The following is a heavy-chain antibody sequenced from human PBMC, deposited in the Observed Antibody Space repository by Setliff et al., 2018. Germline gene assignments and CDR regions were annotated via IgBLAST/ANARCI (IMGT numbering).Heavy chain of an antibody. CDR2: IIPVFGTP. D-gene: IGHD3-3*02. CDR1: GDAFNTNV. J-gene: IGHJ4*02. Sequence: SVKVSCKASGDAFNTNVLSWVRQAPGQGLEWMGGIIPVFGTPNYAQKFQGRVTITADESTSTAYMELSSLRSDDTAMYYCARGGLHFWSGYYFSWGQGTLVTVSS. V-gene: IGHV1-69*13. CDR3: ARGGLHFWSGYYFS.